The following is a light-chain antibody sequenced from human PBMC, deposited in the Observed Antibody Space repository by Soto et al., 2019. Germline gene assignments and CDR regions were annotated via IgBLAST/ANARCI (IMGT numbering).Light chain of an antibody. Sequence: QSVLTQPASVSGSPGQSITISCTGTSSDVGGYNSVSWYQQHPGKAPKLMIYEVSNRPSGVSDRFTGSKSGDTASLTISGLQAGDQAAYYCSSYTSSNTHVFGTGTKV. J-gene: IGLJ1*01. CDR3: SSYTSSNTHV. CDR2: EVS. CDR1: SSDVGGYNS. V-gene: IGLV2-14*01.